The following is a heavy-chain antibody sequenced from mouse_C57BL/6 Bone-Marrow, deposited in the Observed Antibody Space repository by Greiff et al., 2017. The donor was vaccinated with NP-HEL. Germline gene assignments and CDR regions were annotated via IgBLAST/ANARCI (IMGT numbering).Heavy chain of an antibody. CDR1: GFTFSSYA. CDR2: ISDGGSYT. V-gene: IGHV5-4*01. D-gene: IGHD3-3*01. CDR3: AREGDPGFDY. J-gene: IGHJ2*01. Sequence: EVHLVESGGGLVKPGGSLKLSCAASGFTFSSYAMSWVRQTPEKRLEWVATISDGGSYTYYPDNVKGRFTISRDNAKNNLYLQMSHLKSEDTAMYYCAREGDPGFDYWGQGTTLTVSS.